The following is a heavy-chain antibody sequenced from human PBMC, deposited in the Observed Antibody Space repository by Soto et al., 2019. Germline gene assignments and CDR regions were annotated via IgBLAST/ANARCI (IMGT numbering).Heavy chain of an antibody. D-gene: IGHD2-15*01. Sequence: EVQLLESGGGLLQPVGSLRLSCAASGFTFSSYALNWVRQAPGKGLEWVSGITGDGDTTFYAGSVKGRFTISRDNSRNTVYLQMISVRAEDTAVYNCAKEMTSGSRLAFDYWGQGTLVTVSS. J-gene: IGHJ4*02. CDR1: GFTFSSYA. CDR2: ITGDGDTT. CDR3: AKEMTSGSRLAFDY. V-gene: IGHV3-23*01.